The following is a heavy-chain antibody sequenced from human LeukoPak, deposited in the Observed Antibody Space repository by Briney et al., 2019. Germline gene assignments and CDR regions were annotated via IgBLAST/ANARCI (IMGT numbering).Heavy chain of an antibody. Sequence: ASVKVSCKASGYTFTGYYMHWVRQAPGQGLEWMGWINPNRGGTNYAQKFQGRVTMTRDTSISTAYMELSRLRSDDTAVYYCARDMEWLPHGGYYYYYYMDVWGKGTTVTVSS. CDR2: INPNRGGT. CDR3: ARDMEWLPHGGYYYYYYMDV. D-gene: IGHD3-3*01. CDR1: GYTFTGYY. V-gene: IGHV1-2*02. J-gene: IGHJ6*03.